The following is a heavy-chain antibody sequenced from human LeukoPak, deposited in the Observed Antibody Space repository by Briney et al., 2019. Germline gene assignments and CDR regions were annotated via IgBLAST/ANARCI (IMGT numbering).Heavy chain of an antibody. CDR3: ARIHGGYPFDH. CDR1: GFIFSSYG. J-gene: IGHJ4*02. Sequence: GGSLRLSCAAPGFIFSSYGMTWVRQAPGKGLEWVSYISRSSPTIYYADSVKGRFTISRDNAKNSLYLQMNSLRAEDTAVYYCARIHGGYPFDHWGQGTLVTVSS. V-gene: IGHV3-48*01. CDR2: ISRSSPTI. D-gene: IGHD2-15*01.